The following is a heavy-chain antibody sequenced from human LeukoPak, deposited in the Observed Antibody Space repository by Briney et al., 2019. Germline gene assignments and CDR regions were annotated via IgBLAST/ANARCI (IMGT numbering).Heavy chain of an antibody. D-gene: IGHD3-3*01. CDR2: IKQDGSEK. CDR1: GFTLNTYW. V-gene: IGHV3-7*01. Sequence: GGSLRLSCAASGFTLNTYWMSWVRQAPGKGLEWVANIKQDGSEKYYVDSVKGRFTISRDNAKNSLYLQMNSLRVEDTAVYYCAREGGDFWSGYYPSWFDYWGQGTLVTVSS. CDR3: AREGGDFWSGYYPSWFDY. J-gene: IGHJ4*02.